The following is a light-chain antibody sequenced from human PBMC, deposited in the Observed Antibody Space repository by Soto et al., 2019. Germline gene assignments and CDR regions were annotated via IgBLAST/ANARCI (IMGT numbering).Light chain of an antibody. J-gene: IGKJ2*01. CDR3: QQYGNSPYA. CDR1: QSGSSNY. Sequence: EIVLTQSPGTLSLSPGERATLSCRASQSGSSNYLAWYQQKSGKAPRLLIYGASSRATGIPDRFSGSGSGTDFTLTISKLEPEDFAVYYCQQYGNSPYAFGQGTELEI. CDR2: GAS. V-gene: IGKV3-20*01.